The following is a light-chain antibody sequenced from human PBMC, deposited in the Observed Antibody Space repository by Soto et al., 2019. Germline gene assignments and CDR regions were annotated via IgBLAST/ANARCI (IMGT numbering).Light chain of an antibody. CDR2: STS. CDR3: LLFYGDAWV. CDR1: TGAVTSGYY. Sequence: QALVTQEPSLTVSPGGTVTLTCASSTGAVTSGYYPNWFQQKAGQAPRVLIYSTSNKHSWTPARFSGSLLGGKAALTLSGVQPEDEAEYYCLLFYGDAWVFGGGTKLTVL. J-gene: IGLJ3*02. V-gene: IGLV7-43*01.